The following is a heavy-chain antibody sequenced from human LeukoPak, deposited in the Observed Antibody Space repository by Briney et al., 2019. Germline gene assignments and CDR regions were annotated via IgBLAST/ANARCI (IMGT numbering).Heavy chain of an antibody. J-gene: IGHJ4*02. CDR1: GYTFTSYY. V-gene: IGHV1-46*01. CDR3: ARDEGYDDSSGYYFDY. Sequence: GASVKVSCKASGYTFTSYYMHWVRQAPGQGLEWMGIISPSGGSASYAQKFQGRVTMTRDTSTSTVYMELSSLRSEDTAVYYCARDEGYDDSSGYYFDYWGQGTLVTVSS. CDR2: ISPSGGSA. D-gene: IGHD3-22*01.